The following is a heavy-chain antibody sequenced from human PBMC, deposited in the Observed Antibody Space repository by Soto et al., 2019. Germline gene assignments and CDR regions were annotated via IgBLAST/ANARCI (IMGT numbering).Heavy chain of an antibody. J-gene: IGHJ6*02. Sequence: ASVKVSCKASGYTFTGYYMHWVRQAPGQGLEWMGWINPNSGGTNYAQKFQGWVTMTRDTSISTAYMELSRLRSDDTAVYYCARCQFANFWGYYYGMFVGGRGTTAT. CDR2: INPNSGGT. V-gene: IGHV1-2*04. CDR3: ARCQFANFWGYYYGMFV. CDR1: GYTFTGYY. D-gene: IGHD3-16*01.